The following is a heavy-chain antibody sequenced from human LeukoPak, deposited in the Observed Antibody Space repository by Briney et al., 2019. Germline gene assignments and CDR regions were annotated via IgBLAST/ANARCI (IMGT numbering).Heavy chain of an antibody. CDR2: ISGSGDST. D-gene: IGHD3-10*01. CDR1: GFTFSSYA. V-gene: IGHV3-23*01. CDR3: ATPRDTNGLDI. Sequence: GGSLRLSCAASGFTFSSYAMSWVRQPPGKGLEWVSAISGSGDSTYYTDSVQGRFTISRDNSKNTVYLQMNSLRAEDTAVYYCATPRDTNGLDIWGQGTMVTVSS. J-gene: IGHJ3*02.